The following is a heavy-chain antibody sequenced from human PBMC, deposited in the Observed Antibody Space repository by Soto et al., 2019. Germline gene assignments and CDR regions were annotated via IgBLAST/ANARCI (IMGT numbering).Heavy chain of an antibody. Sequence: PSETLSLTCTVSGGSISSYYWSWIRQPPGKGLEWIGYIYYSGSTNYNPSLKSRVTISVDTSKNQFSLKLSSVTAADTAVYYCASSDAAYYYDSSGYYLAYWGQGTLVTVS. CDR1: GGSISSYY. CDR3: ASSDAAYYYDSSGYYLAY. D-gene: IGHD3-22*01. CDR2: IYYSGST. V-gene: IGHV4-59*01. J-gene: IGHJ4*02.